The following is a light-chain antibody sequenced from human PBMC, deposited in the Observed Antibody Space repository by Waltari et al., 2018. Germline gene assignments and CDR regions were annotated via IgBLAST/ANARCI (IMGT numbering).Light chain of an antibody. CDR3: FVWDDSLSGLWV. CDR2: RSV. CDR1: NSNIGTNH. J-gene: IGLJ3*02. V-gene: IGLV1-47*01. Sequence: QSVLTQSPSTSGTPGQRVTISCSGSNSNIGTNHVYWYQQVPGTAPKLLIYRSVLRPSGVPVRFAGSRSGTSASLAISGLRSEDEAHYYCFVWDDSLSGLWVFGAWTKLTVL.